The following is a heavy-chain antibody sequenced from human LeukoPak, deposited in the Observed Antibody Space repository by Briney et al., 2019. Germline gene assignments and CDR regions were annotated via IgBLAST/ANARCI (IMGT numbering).Heavy chain of an antibody. D-gene: IGHD4-11*01. V-gene: IGHV3-72*01. Sequence: PGGSLRLSCAASGFTFSSYEMNWVRQAPGKGLEWVGRTRNKANSYTTEYAASVKGRFTISRDDSKNSLYLQMNSLKTEDTAVYYCASLTTVTTRAAFDIWGQGTMVTVSS. J-gene: IGHJ3*02. CDR1: GFTFSSYE. CDR2: TRNKANSYTT. CDR3: ASLTTVTTRAAFDI.